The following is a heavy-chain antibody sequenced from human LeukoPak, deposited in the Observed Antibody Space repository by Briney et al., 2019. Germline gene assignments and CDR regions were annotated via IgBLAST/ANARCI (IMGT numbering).Heavy chain of an antibody. Sequence: SQTLSLTCTVSGGSISSGSYYWSWIRQPAGKGLEWIGRIYTSGSTNYNPSLKSRVTLSVDTSKNQFSLKLSSVTAADTAVYYCAREVGLEYLFDPWGQGTLVTVSS. CDR2: IYTSGST. J-gene: IGHJ5*02. CDR3: AREVGLEYLFDP. CDR1: GGSISSGSYY. V-gene: IGHV4-61*02. D-gene: IGHD2-2*01.